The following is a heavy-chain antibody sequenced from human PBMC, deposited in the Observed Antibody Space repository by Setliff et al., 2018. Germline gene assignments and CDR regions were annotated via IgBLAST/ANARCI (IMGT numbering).Heavy chain of an antibody. D-gene: IGHD3-16*01. Sequence: SETLSLTCSVSGGSISRSSYYWTWIRQPPGKGLEWIASIYYDGRTFAHPSVRGRVTISEDTSKNQFSLKLTSVTAADSAVYYCRLWSHDYHNDYWGQGTVVTVSS. CDR1: GGSISRSSYY. J-gene: IGHJ4*02. CDR3: RLWSHDYHNDY. CDR2: IYYDGRT. V-gene: IGHV4-39*07.